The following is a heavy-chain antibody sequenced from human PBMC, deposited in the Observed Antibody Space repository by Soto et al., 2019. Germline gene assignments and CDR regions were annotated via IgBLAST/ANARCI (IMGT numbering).Heavy chain of an antibody. J-gene: IGHJ4*02. CDR2: ISGSGGST. V-gene: IGHV3-23*01. D-gene: IGHD3-3*01. CDR3: AKDLPGCSSTSCLSYDFWSGYQFEFDY. Sequence: GGSLRLSCAASGFTFSSYAMSWVRQAPGKGLEWVSAISGSGGSTYYADSVKGRFTISRDNSKNTLYLQMNSLRAEDTAVYYCAKDLPGCSSTSCLSYDFWSGYQFEFDYWGQGTLVTVSS. CDR1: GFTFSSYA.